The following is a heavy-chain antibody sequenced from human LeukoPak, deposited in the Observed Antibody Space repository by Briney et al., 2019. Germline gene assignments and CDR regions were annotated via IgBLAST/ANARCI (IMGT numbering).Heavy chain of an antibody. J-gene: IGHJ3*02. CDR3: ARGYYYGSGSLRMINAFDI. CDR1: GYSISSGYY. D-gene: IGHD3-10*01. CDR2: IYHSGST. Sequence: PSETLSLTCTVSGYSISSGYYWGWIRQPPGKGLEWIGSIYHSGSTYYNPSLKSRVTISVDTSKNQFSLKLSSVTAADTAVYYCARGYYYGSGSLRMINAFDIWGQGTMVTVSS. V-gene: IGHV4-38-2*02.